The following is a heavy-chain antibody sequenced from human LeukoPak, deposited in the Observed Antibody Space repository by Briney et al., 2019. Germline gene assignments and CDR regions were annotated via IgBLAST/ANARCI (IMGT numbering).Heavy chain of an antibody. J-gene: IGHJ4*02. CDR3: AREAPRYYDSSGQFDY. CDR2: IYHSGST. Sequence: SETLSLTCAVSGGSISSSNWWSWVRQPPGKGLEWIGEIYHSGSTNYNPSLKSRVTISVDKSKNQFSLKLSSVTAADTAVYYCAREAPRYYDSSGQFDYWGQGTLVTVSS. V-gene: IGHV4-4*02. CDR1: GGSISSSNW. D-gene: IGHD3-22*01.